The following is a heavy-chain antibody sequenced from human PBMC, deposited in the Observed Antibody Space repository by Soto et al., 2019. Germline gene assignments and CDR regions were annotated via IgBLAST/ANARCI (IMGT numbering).Heavy chain of an antibody. V-gene: IGHV1-69*12. J-gene: IGHJ4*02. CDR1: GGTFSSDS. CDR2: IIPMFDTP. Sequence: QVQLVQSGAEVKKPGSSVKVSCKASGGTFSSDSFSWVRQAPGQGLEWMGGIIPMFDTPIYAQKFQDRVTITADESTSTVYMQLSSLRSGETAVYYCARSGGLDRDFNYWGQGSLVTVSA. CDR3: ARSGGLDRDFNY. D-gene: IGHD2-15*01.